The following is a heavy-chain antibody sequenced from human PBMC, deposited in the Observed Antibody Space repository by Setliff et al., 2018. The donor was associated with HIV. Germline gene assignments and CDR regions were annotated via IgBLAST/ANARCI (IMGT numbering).Heavy chain of an antibody. CDR3: ASILETATNWGALWFDP. CDR2: ISSSSSTI. CDR1: GFTFSTYA. Sequence: GGSLRLSCAASGFTFSTYAMSWVRQAPGKGLEWVSGISSSSSTIYYADSVKGRFTISRDNAKNSLYLQMNSLRAEDTAVYYCASILETATNWGALWFDPWGQGTLVTVSS. D-gene: IGHD3-16*01. V-gene: IGHV3-48*01. J-gene: IGHJ5*02.